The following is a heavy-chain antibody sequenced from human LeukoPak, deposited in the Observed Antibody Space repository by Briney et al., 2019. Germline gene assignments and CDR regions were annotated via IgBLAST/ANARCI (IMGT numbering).Heavy chain of an antibody. CDR2: IWYDGSNK. V-gene: IGHV3-33*01. D-gene: IGHD6-19*01. CDR1: GFSFSSYG. CDR3: ARDIYSSGWYYFDY. J-gene: IGHJ4*02. Sequence: PGGSLRLSCVGSGFSFSSYGMHWVRQAPGQGLEWVALIWYDGSNKNYVDSVKGRFTISRDNSKNTLYLQMNSLRAEDTAMYYCARDIYSSGWYYFDYWGQGALVTVSS.